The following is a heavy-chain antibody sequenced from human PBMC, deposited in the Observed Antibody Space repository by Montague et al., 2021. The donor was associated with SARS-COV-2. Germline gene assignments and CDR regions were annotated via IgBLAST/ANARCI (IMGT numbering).Heavy chain of an antibody. CDR2: INYSGST. Sequence: SETLSLTCTVSGGSISSYYWSWIRQPPGKGLEWIGDINYSGSTTYNPSLKSRVTISVDTSKNQFSLKLISATAADTAAYYCARQNPVGGVRPWGQGTLVTVSS. CDR1: GGSISSYY. CDR3: ARQNPVGGVRP. D-gene: IGHD2-8*02. J-gene: IGHJ5*02. V-gene: IGHV4-59*08.